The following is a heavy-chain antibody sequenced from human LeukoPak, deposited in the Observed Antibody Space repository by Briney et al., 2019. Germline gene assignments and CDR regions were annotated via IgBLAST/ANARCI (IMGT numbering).Heavy chain of an antibody. CDR1: GYTFTDYY. V-gene: IGHV1-2*02. Sequence: ASVKVSCKASGYTFTDYYLYWVRQAPGQGPEWIGCINPNSCGTKYAHKFQGRVTMTRDTSISTAYMEMSSLRSDDTAVYYCARRGEGYNFAYWGQGTLVTVSS. D-gene: IGHD5-24*01. CDR3: ARRGEGYNFAY. J-gene: IGHJ4*02. CDR2: INPNSCGT.